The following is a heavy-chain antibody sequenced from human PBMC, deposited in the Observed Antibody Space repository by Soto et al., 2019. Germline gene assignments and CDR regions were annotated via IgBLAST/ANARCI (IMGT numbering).Heavy chain of an antibody. CDR3: AREVSEGHLTFNYKFYGLDV. CDR1: GVSVTSKNW. Sequence: QVQLQESGPGLVKPSGTLSLTCSVSGVSVTSKNWWTWVRQSPGKGLEWIGEIYYGGSINYNPSLKSRAPISIDKSKNLFSLNLTSMTAADTAVYFCAREVSEGHLTFNYKFYGLDVWGQGTTVTVSS. D-gene: IGHD3-9*01. V-gene: IGHV4-4*02. CDR2: IYYGGSI. J-gene: IGHJ6*02.